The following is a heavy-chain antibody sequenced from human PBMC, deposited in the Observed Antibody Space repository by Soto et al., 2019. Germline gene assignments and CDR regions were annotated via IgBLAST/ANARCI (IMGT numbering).Heavy chain of an antibody. V-gene: IGHV4-59*13. J-gene: IGHJ6*02. CDR1: GDSMSPFY. D-gene: IGHD3-3*01. CDR2: IYYSGNT. CDR3: ARGVYDYWSGYYAGSGLAV. Sequence: QVPLQESGPGLVKPSENLSLTCTVSGDSMSPFYWNWIRQSPGKGLEWIGYIYYSGNTNYNPSLKSRFAISVDTSKNQFYLKLSSVTAADTAVYYCARGVYDYWSGYYAGSGLAVWGQGTTVTVS.